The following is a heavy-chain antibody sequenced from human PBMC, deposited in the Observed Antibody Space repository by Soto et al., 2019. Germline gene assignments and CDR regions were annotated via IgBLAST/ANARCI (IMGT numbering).Heavy chain of an antibody. V-gene: IGHV1-46*01. J-gene: IGHJ5*02. CDR1: GYTFTSYY. D-gene: IGHD3-9*01. CDR3: ARGRNFDWPYNWFDP. Sequence: GASVKVSCKASGYTFTSYYMHWVRQAPGQGLEWMGIINPSGGSTSYAQKFQGRVTMTRDTSTSTVYMELSSLRSEDTAVYYCARGRNFDWPYNWFDPWGQGTLVTVSS. CDR2: INPSGGST.